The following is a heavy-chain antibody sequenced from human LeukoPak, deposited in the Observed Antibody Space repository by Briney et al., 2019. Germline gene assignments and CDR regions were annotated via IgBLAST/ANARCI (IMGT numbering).Heavy chain of an antibody. Sequence: ASVKVSCKASGYTFTSYDINWVRQATGQGLEWMGWMNPNSGNTGYAQKFQGRVTMTRNTSISTAYMELSSLRSEDTAVYYCARGLTYYYDSSGPRWGQGTLVTVSS. J-gene: IGHJ4*02. V-gene: IGHV1-8*01. CDR1: GYTFTSYD. D-gene: IGHD3-22*01. CDR3: ARGLTYYYDSSGPR. CDR2: MNPNSGNT.